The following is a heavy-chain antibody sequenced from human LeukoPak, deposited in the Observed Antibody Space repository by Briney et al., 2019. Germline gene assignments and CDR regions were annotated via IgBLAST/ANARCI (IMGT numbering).Heavy chain of an antibody. CDR1: GGSIRSSSYY. CDR2: IYYSGST. V-gene: IGHV4-39*01. J-gene: IGHJ6*03. D-gene: IGHD3-3*01. CDR3: ARHVYDFWSGALNGYYYMDV. Sequence: KPSETLSLTCTVSGGSIRSSSYYWGWIRQPPGKGLEWIGSIYYSGSTYYNPSLKSRVTISVDTSKNQFSLKLSSVTAADTAVYYCARHVYDFWSGALNGYYYMDVWGKGTTVTVSS.